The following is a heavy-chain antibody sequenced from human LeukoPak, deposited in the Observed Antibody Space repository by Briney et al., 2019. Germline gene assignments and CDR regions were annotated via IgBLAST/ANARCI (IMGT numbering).Heavy chain of an antibody. V-gene: IGHV4-39*07. CDR2: IYYSGST. CDR1: GGSISSSSYY. CDR3: ARGGDSSGYYYEWAFDI. D-gene: IGHD3-22*01. J-gene: IGHJ3*02. Sequence: SETLSLTCTVSGGSISSSSYYWGWIRQPPGKGLEWIGSIYYSGSTYYNPSLKSRVTISVDTSKNQFSLKLSSVTAADTAVYYCARGGDSSGYYYEWAFDIWGQGTMVTVSS.